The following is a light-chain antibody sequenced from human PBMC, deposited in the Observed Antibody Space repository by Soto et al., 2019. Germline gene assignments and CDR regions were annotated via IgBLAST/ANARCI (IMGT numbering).Light chain of an antibody. CDR3: AAWDDSLSGL. CDR2: RNN. J-gene: IGLJ1*01. CDR1: SSNIGSNY. Sequence: VLTQPPSASGTPGQRVTISCSGSSSNIGSNYVYWYQQLPGTAPKLLIYRNNQRPSGVPDRFSGSKSGTSASLAISGLRSEDEADYYCAAWDDSLSGLFGTGTKVT. V-gene: IGLV1-47*01.